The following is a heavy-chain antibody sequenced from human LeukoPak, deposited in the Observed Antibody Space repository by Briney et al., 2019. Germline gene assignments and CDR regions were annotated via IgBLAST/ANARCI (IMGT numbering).Heavy chain of an antibody. CDR3: ARGYGGPHYFDY. D-gene: IGHD2-15*01. J-gene: IGHJ4*02. CDR2: ITSASTNYI. Sequence: KPGGSLRLSCAASGFTFNSHDMNWVRQAPGKGLEWLSSITSASTNYIYYADSVKGRFTISRDDAKNSLYLQMDSLRAEDTAIYYCARGYGGPHYFDYWGQGTLVTVSS. CDR1: GFTFNSHD. V-gene: IGHV3-21*01.